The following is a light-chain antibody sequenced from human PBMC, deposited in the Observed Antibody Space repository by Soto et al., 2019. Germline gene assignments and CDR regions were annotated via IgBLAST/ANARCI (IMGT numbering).Light chain of an antibody. CDR1: QDIGNW. J-gene: IGKJ4*01. CDR3: PQTNRFPLT. Sequence: DIQMTQSPSSVSASVGDRVTITCRASQDIGNWLAWYQQRPGKAPKLLIYAASNLQSGVPSRFSGSGAGTDFTLIITSLQPEDFAHYYCPQTNRFPLTFGGGTNVEIK. V-gene: IGKV1-12*01. CDR2: AAS.